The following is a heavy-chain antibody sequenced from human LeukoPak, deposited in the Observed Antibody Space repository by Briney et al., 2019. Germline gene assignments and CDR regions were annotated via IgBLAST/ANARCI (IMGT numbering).Heavy chain of an antibody. CDR3: ARRGDGYNQYYFDY. D-gene: IGHD5-24*01. CDR1: GYSFTGYW. J-gene: IGHJ4*02. Sequence: GESLKISCKGSGYSFTGYWIGWVGQMPGKGLEWMGIIYPGDSDTRYSPSFQGQVTISADKSITTAYLQWSSLKDADTAMHYCARRGDGYNQYYFDYWGQGTLVTVSS. CDR2: IYPGDSDT. V-gene: IGHV5-51*01.